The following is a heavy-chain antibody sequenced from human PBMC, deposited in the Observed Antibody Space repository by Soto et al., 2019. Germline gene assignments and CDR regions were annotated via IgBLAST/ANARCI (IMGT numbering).Heavy chain of an antibody. CDR3: ARVPGAFKWYYFDY. CDR2: IYYSGST. V-gene: IGHV4-30-4*01. CDR1: GGSISSGDYY. Sequence: QVQLQESGPGLVKPSQTLSLTCTVSGGSISSGDYYWRWIRQPPGKGLEWIGYIYYSGSTYYNPALKGRDTISVDTSKNQFSLELSSVTAADTAVYSCARVPGAFKWYYFDYWVQGTLVTVSS. J-gene: IGHJ4*02. D-gene: IGHD2-8*01.